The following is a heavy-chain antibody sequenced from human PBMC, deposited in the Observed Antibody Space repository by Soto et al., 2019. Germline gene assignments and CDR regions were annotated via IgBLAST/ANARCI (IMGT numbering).Heavy chain of an antibody. Sequence: QVQLQESGPGLVQPSQTLSLTCTVSGGSITTGGYYWSWIRQHPGKGLESIGYIYDSGTTDYNPSLNSRLTISLDTSKNQFSLKLRSVTAADTAVYYCARSVHSGDYIDYWGQGTLVTVSS. CDR2: IYDSGTT. D-gene: IGHD4-17*01. CDR1: GGSITTGGYY. V-gene: IGHV4-31*03. CDR3: ARSVHSGDYIDY. J-gene: IGHJ4*02.